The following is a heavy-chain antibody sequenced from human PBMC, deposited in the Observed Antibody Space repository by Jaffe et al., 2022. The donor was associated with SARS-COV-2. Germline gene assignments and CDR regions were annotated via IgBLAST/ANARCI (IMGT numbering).Heavy chain of an antibody. J-gene: IGHJ4*02. Sequence: QVQLQESGPGLVKPSETLSLTCTVSGGSISSYYWSWIRQPPGKGLEWIGYIYYSGSTNYNPSLKSRVTISVDTSKNQFSLKLSSVTAADTAVYYCARVDSSGPIDYWGQGTLVTVSS. CDR2: IYYSGST. V-gene: IGHV4-59*01. CDR3: ARVDSSGPIDY. CDR1: GGSISSYY. D-gene: IGHD3-22*01.